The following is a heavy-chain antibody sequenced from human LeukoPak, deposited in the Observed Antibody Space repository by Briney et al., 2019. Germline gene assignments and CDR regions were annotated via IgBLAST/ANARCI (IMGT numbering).Heavy chain of an antibody. J-gene: IGHJ4*02. CDR2: MFYAGDT. CDR1: GGSISSSSYY. V-gene: IGHV4-39*01. Sequence: PSKTLSLTCTVSGGSISSSSYYWGWIRQPPGKGLEWIGTMFYAGDTFYNPSLESRVTISVDTSKNQFSLKLTSATAADRAVYYCARTDSGRFSYFDYWGQGTLVTVSS. CDR3: ARTDSGRFSYFDY. D-gene: IGHD5-12*01.